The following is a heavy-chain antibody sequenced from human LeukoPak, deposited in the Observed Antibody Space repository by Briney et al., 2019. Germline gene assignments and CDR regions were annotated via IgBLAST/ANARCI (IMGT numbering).Heavy chain of an antibody. CDR2: IYTGGST. J-gene: IGHJ4*02. CDR3: ARVDWRYFDY. V-gene: IGHV4-4*07. D-gene: IGHD3-3*01. CDR1: GGSISSYY. Sequence: SETLSLTCTVSGGSISSYYWSWLRQPAGKGLGWIGRIYTGGSTNYNPSLKSRVTMSVDTSKNQFSLKLSSVTAADTAVYYCARVDWRYFDYWGQGTLGTASS.